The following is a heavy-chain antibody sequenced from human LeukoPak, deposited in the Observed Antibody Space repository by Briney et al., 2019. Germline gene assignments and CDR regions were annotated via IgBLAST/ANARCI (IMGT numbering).Heavy chain of an antibody. V-gene: IGHV3-7*04. CDR2: IKQDGSEK. CDR3: ARGAAAGDY. CDR1: GFTFSSYW. D-gene: IGHD6-13*01. Sequence: GGSLRLSCPASGFTFSSYWMSWVRQAPGKGLEWVANIKQDGSEKYYVDSVKGRFTISRDNAKNSLYLQMNSLRAEDTAVYYCARGAAAGDYWGQGTLVSVSS. J-gene: IGHJ4*02.